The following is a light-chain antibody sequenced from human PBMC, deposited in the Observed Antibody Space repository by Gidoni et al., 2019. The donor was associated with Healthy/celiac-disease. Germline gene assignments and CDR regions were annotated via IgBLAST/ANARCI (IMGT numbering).Light chain of an antibody. J-gene: IGLJ2*01. CDR3: QVWDSSSVV. V-gene: IGLV3-21*02. CDR2: DDS. CDR1: NIGSKS. Sequence: SYVLPQPPSVSVAPGQTARITCWGNNIGSKSVHLYQQKPGKAPVLVVYDDSDQPSGIPERFSGSNSGNTATLTFSRVEAGDEAYYYFQVWDSSSVVFGGGTKLTVL.